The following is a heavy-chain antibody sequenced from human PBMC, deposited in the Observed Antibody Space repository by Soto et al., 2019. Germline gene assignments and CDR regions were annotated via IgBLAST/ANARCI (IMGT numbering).Heavy chain of an antibody. D-gene: IGHD1-7*01. CDR3: AKGEKGGTTWTVDALDV. Sequence: EVQLLESGGGLVQRGGSLRLSCAASGFIFKDYPMSWVRQAPGKGLEWISAIRAAGDNTYYSDSAKGRFTISRDNSKNTLYLEVNSLRAEDTALYYCAKGEKGGTTWTVDALDVWGQGTMVIVSS. V-gene: IGHV3-23*01. J-gene: IGHJ3*01. CDR1: GFIFKDYP. CDR2: IRAAGDNT.